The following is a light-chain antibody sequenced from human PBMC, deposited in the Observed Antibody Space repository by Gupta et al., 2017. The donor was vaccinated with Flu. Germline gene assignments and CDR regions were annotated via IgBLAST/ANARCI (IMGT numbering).Light chain of an antibody. CDR3: QQSYRPVFT. V-gene: IGKV1-39*01. CDR1: QSISTY. Sequence: PSSLSASVGDRVTITCRASQSISTYLNWYQQKPGNAPKLLIYAASSLQSGVPSRFSGSGSGTAFTLTISSLQPEDSATYYCQQSYRPVFTFGPGTKLDI. J-gene: IGKJ3*01. CDR2: AAS.